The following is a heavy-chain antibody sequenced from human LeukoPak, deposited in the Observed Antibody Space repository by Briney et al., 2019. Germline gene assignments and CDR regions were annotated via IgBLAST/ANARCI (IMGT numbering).Heavy chain of an antibody. CDR3: ARLISSPYCSGGSCYSAHNWFDP. Sequence: GESLKISCKGSGYSFTSYWIGWVRQMPGKGLKWMGIIYPGDSDTRYSPSFQGQVTISADKSISTAYLQWSSLKASDTAMYYCARLISSPYCSGGSCYSAHNWFDPWGQGTLVAVSS. J-gene: IGHJ5*02. CDR1: GYSFTSYW. CDR2: IYPGDSDT. V-gene: IGHV5-51*01. D-gene: IGHD2-15*01.